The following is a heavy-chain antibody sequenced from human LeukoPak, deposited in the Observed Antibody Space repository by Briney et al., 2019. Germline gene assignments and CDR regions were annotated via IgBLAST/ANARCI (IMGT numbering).Heavy chain of an antibody. CDR2: IRSKAYGGTT. D-gene: IGHD6-13*01. CDR3: TRTPAAGYFDY. CDR1: GFTFGDYA. V-gene: IGHV3-49*04. Sequence: PGGSLRLSCTASGFTFGDYAMSWVRQAPGKGLKWVGFIRSKAYGGTTEYAASVKGRFTISRDDSKSIAYLQMNSLKTEDTAVYYCTRTPAAGYFDYWGQGTLVTVSS. J-gene: IGHJ4*02.